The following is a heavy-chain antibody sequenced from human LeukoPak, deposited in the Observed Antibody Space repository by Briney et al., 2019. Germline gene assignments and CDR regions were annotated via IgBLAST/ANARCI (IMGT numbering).Heavy chain of an antibody. V-gene: IGHV4-4*02. CDR3: ARVGSSGWSSQLLNWFDP. CDR2: IYDSRTT. CDR1: GGSISSSNW. Sequence: SGTLSLTCAVSGGSISSSNWWSWVRQPPGKGLEWIGEIYDSRTTNYNASLKSRVTISADKSKNQFSLKLTSVTAADTAVYYCARVGSSGWSSQLLNWFDPWGRGILVTVSS. D-gene: IGHD6-19*01. J-gene: IGHJ5*02.